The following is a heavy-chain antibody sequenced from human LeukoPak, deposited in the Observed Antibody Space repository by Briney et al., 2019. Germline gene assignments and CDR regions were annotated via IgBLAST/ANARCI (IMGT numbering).Heavy chain of an antibody. CDR2: IKSKTDGGTT. CDR3: TTGTLIQLWLADY. V-gene: IGHV3-15*01. D-gene: IGHD5-18*01. Sequence: GRSLRLSCAASGFTFSNAWMSWARQAPGKGLEWVGRIKSKTDGGTTDYAAPAKGRFTISRDDSKNTLYLQLNSLKTEDTAVYYCTTGTLIQLWLADYWGQGTLVTVSS. J-gene: IGHJ4*02. CDR1: GFTFSNAW.